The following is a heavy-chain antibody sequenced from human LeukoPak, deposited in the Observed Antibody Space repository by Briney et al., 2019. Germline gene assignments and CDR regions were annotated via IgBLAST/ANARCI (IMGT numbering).Heavy chain of an antibody. CDR3: ARRGYSGYDDYYYYGMDV. CDR1: GGTFISYA. D-gene: IGHD5-12*01. V-gene: IGHV1-69*04. Sequence: KVSCKASGGTFISYAISWVRQAPGQGLEWMGRVIPIFGIANYSQKFQGRGTITTDKSTSTAYMELSSLRSEDTAVYYCARRGYSGYDDYYYYGMDVWGQGTTVTVSS. J-gene: IGHJ6*02. CDR2: VIPIFGIA.